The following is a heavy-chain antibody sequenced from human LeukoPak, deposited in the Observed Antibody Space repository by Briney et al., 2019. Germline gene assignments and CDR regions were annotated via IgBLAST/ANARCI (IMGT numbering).Heavy chain of an antibody. CDR1: GGTFSSYA. Sequence: SVKVSCKASGGTFSSYAISWVRQAPGQGLEWMGGIIPIFGTANYAQKFQGRVTITADESTSTAYMELSSLRSEDTAVYYCARGTRGAAAGPSAEYFQHWGQGTLVTVSS. CDR2: IIPIFGTA. V-gene: IGHV1-69*13. J-gene: IGHJ1*01. D-gene: IGHD6-13*01. CDR3: ARGTRGAAAGPSAEYFQH.